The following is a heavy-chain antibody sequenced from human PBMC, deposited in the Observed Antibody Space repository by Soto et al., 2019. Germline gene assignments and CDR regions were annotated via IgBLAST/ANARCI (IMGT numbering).Heavy chain of an antibody. CDR2: IIPILGIA. CDR1: GGTFSSYT. CDR3: ARDSCYGSGSYYNAPSVFDP. V-gene: IGHV1-69*04. Sequence: SVKVSCKASGGTFSSYTISWVRQAPGQGLEWMGRIIPILGIANYAQKFQGRVTITADKSTSTAYMELSSLRSEDTAVYYCARDSCYGSGSYYNAPSVFDPWGQGTLVTVSS. J-gene: IGHJ5*02. D-gene: IGHD3-10*01.